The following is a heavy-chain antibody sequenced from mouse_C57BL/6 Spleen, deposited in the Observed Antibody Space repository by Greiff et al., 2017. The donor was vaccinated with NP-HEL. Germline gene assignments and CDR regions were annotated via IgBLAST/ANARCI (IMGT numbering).Heavy chain of an antibody. CDR1: GYTFTSYW. J-gene: IGHJ3*01. V-gene: IGHV1-55*01. Sequence: QVQLQQPGAELVKPGASVKMSCKASGYTFTSYWITWVKQRPGQGLEWIGDIYPGSGSTNYNEKFKSKATLTVDTSSSTAYMQLSSLTSEDSAVYYCARWGQLRALFAYWGQGTLVTVSA. D-gene: IGHD3-2*02. CDR3: ARWGQLRALFAY. CDR2: IYPGSGST.